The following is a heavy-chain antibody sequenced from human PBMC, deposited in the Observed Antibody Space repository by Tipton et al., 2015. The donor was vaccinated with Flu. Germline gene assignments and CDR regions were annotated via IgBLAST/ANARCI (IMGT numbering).Heavy chain of an antibody. J-gene: IGHJ6*03. CDR2: IYYSGST. D-gene: IGHD1-26*01. CDR1: GGSISSYY. V-gene: IGHV4-59*12. CDR3: AREGGDYYYYYMDV. Sequence: TLSLTCTVSGGSISSYYWSWIRQPPGKGLEWIGYIYYSGSTNYNPSLKSRVTISVDTSKNQFSLKLSSVTAADTAVYYCAREGGDYYYYYMDVWGKGTTVTVSS.